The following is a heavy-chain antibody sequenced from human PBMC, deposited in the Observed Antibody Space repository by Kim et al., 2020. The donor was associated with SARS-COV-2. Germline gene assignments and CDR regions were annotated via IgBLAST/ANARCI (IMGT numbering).Heavy chain of an antibody. J-gene: IGHJ5*02. CDR2: IDTKTGNP. Sequence: ASVKVSCKASGYTFTNYVINWVRQAPGQGLEWMGWIDTKTGNPMYAQGFTGRFVFSLDTSVSTTYLQISSLKTEDTAVYYCVRWNNMGGSGWFVPWGQGTLVIVSS. D-gene: IGHD6-25*01. CDR3: VRWNNMGGSGWFVP. V-gene: IGHV7-4-1*02. CDR1: GYTFTNYV.